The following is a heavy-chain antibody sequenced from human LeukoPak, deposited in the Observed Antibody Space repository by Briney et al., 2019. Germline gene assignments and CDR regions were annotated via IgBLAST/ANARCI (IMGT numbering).Heavy chain of an antibody. CDR1: GFTFSSYS. CDR3: ARVGEVRFFLGEGYYGMDV. J-gene: IGHJ6*02. D-gene: IGHD3-16*01. V-gene: IGHV3-21*01. Sequence: PGGSLRLSCAASGFTFSSYSMNWVRQAPGKGLEWVSSISSSSSYIYYADSVKGRFTISRDNAKNSLYLQMNSLRAEDTAVYYCARVGEVRFFLGEGYYGMDVWGQGTTVTVSS. CDR2: ISSSSSYI.